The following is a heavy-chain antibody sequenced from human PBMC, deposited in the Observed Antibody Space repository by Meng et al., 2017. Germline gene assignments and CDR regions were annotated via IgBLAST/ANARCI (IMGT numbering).Heavy chain of an antibody. CDR1: GFSLSTSGMR. CDR3: ARMVVNTGFDY. J-gene: IGHJ4*02. Sequence: SGPTLVKPTQTLTLTCTFAGFSLSTSGMRVSWIRQPPGKALEWLARIDCDDDKFYCTSLKTRLTNSKDTSKNQVVLTMTNMDPVDTATYYCARMVVNTGFDYWGQGTLVTVSS. CDR2: IDCDDDK. D-gene: IGHD1-14*01. V-gene: IGHV2-70*04.